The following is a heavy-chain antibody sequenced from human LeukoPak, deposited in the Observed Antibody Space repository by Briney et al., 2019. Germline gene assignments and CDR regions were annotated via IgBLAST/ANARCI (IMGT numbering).Heavy chain of an antibody. J-gene: IGHJ4*02. CDR3: ARSSGIGTTDY. V-gene: IGHV3-7*03. D-gene: IGHD1-1*01. Sequence: GGSLRLSCAASGFTFSSYWMSWVRQAPGKGLEWVANIKQDGSEKYYVDSVGGRFTISRDNAKNSLYLQMNSLRAEDTAVYYCARSSGIGTTDYWGQGTLVTVSS. CDR2: IKQDGSEK. CDR1: GFTFSSYW.